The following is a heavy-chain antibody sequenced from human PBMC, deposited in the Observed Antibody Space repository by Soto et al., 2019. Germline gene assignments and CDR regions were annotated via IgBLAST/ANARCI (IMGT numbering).Heavy chain of an antibody. J-gene: IGHJ4*02. CDR2: IKGDGSSA. V-gene: IGHV3-74*01. CDR1: GFTFSRHW. D-gene: IGHD1-26*01. CDR3: VRDGERSGDAGDS. Sequence: EVQLVESGGALVQPGGSLRLSCAASGFTFSRHWMHWVRQAPGKGLMWISRIKGDGSSANYADSVRGRFTISRDNAKSTLYLQMDILRAEDTAVYYCVRDGERSGDAGDSWGQGTQVTVSS.